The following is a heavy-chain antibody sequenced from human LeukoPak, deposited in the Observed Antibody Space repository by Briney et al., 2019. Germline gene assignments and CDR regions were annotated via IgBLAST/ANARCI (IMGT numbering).Heavy chain of an antibody. CDR2: TNQDGRAK. Sequence: GGSQRLSCTASGLTISNYWMNWGRQAPGKGLEWVANTNQDGRAKYYVDSVKGRFTISRDNAKNSVYLQMNSLRVEDTAVYYCSGSSGYWGQGTLVTVSS. CDR3: SGSSGY. J-gene: IGHJ4*02. CDR1: GLTISNYW. V-gene: IGHV3-7*04.